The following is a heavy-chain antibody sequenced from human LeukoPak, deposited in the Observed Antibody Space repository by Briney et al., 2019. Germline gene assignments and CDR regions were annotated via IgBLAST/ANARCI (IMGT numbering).Heavy chain of an antibody. CDR2: IRFDGSNR. D-gene: IGHD3-10*01. V-gene: IGHV3-30*02. CDR1: GITFSNYG. CDR3: APPPYGSAPKD. J-gene: IGHJ4*02. Sequence: GGSPRLSCVASGITFSNYGMHWVRQAPGKGLEWVAFIRFDGSNRYYADSVKGRFTISRDTSKNTLYLQMNSLRVEDTAVYYCAPPPYGSAPKDWGQGTLVTVSS.